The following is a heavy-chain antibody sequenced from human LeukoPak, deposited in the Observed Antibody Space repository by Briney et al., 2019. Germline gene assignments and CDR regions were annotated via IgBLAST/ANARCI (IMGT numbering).Heavy chain of an antibody. CDR3: ARDSGSSSAHAFDI. Sequence: ASVKVSCKASGYTFTGYYMHWVRQAPGQGLEWMGWINPNSGGTNYAQKFQGRVTMTRDTSINTAYMELSRLRSDDTAVYYCARDSGSSSAHAFDIWGQGTMVTVSS. CDR1: GYTFTGYY. V-gene: IGHV1-2*02. CDR2: INPNSGGT. D-gene: IGHD6-6*01. J-gene: IGHJ3*02.